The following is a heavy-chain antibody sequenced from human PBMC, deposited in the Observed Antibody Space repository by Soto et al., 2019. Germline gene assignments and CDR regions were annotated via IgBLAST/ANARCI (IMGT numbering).Heavy chain of an antibody. Sequence: GSXRLSGAASGFTFSSYSMNWVREAPGKGLEWVSSISSSSSYIYYADSVKGRFTISRDNAKNSLYLQMNSLRAEDTAVYYCARPPTTVTTNYLDYWGQGTLVTVSS. CDR1: GFTFSSYS. J-gene: IGHJ4*02. D-gene: IGHD4-17*01. CDR3: ARPPTTVTTNYLDY. V-gene: IGHV3-21*01. CDR2: ISSSSSYI.